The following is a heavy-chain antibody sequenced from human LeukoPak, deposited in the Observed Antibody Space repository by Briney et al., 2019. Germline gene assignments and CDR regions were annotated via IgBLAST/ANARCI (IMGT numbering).Heavy chain of an antibody. CDR3: ARSGGYYYGSGSYY. D-gene: IGHD3-10*01. Sequence: SETLSLTCSVSGDSISTSSSYWGWLRQPPGKGLEWIGSIYYSGSTYYNPSLKSRVTISIDTSKSQFSLKLSSVTAADTAVYYCARSGGYYYGSGSYYGGQGTLVTVSS. CDR2: IYYSGST. J-gene: IGHJ4*02. V-gene: IGHV4-39*07. CDR1: GDSISTSSSY.